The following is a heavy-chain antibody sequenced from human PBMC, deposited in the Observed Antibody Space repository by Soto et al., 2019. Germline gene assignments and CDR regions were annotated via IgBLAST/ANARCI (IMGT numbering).Heavy chain of an antibody. CDR2: ISSSSSYI. Sequence: GGSLRLSCAASGFTFSSYSMNWVRQAPGKGLEWVSSISSSSSYIYYEDSVKGRFTISRDNAKNSLYLQMNSLRAEDTAVYYCARIAAAGTGGVYWGQGTLVTVSS. V-gene: IGHV3-21*01. J-gene: IGHJ4*02. CDR3: ARIAAAGTGGVY. CDR1: GFTFSSYS. D-gene: IGHD6-13*01.